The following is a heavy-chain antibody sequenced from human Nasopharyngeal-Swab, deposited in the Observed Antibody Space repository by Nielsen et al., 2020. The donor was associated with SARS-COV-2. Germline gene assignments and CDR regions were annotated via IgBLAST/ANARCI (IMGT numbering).Heavy chain of an antibody. CDR2: INHSGST. J-gene: IGHJ4*02. D-gene: IGHD4-17*01. CDR1: GGSFSGYY. Sequence: SETLSLTCAVYGGSFSGYYWSWIRQPPGKGLEWIGEINHSGSTNYNPSLKSRLTISVDTSKNQFSLKLSSVTAADTAVYYCARGNGAFDYWGQGTLVTVSS. CDR3: ARGNGAFDY. V-gene: IGHV4-34*01.